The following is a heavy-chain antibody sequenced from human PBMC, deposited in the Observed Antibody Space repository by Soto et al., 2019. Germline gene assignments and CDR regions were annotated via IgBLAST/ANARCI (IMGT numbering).Heavy chain of an antibody. Sequence: GASVKVSFKASGYTFTGYYMHWVRQAPGQGLEWMGWINPKSGGTNYAQKFQGRVTMTRXXXXXXAXMXLXXXRSDDTAVYYCARAKPARTIFGVVYGMDVWGQGTTVTVSS. CDR1: GYTFTGYY. CDR2: INPKSGGT. CDR3: ARAKPARTIFGVVYGMDV. J-gene: IGHJ6*02. D-gene: IGHD3-3*01. V-gene: IGHV1-2*02.